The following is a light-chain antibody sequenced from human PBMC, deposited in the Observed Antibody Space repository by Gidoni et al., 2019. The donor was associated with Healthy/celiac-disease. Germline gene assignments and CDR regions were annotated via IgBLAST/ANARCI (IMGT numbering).Light chain of an antibody. V-gene: IGKV1-8*01. CDR3: QQYSSYPLT. Sequence: AIRMTQSPSSFSASTGDRVAITCRASQGISSYLAWYQQKPGKAPKLLIYAAPTLQSGVPSTFRGSGSGTDFTLLRSCLQSEDFATYYCQQYSSYPLTCGGGTQVEIK. J-gene: IGKJ4*01. CDR1: QGISSY. CDR2: AAP.